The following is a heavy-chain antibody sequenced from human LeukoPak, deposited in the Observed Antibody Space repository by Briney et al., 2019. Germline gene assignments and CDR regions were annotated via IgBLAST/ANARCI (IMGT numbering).Heavy chain of an antibody. Sequence: GGSLRLSCAASGFTFSSYVVSWVRQAPGKGLEWVSAISGSGGSTYYADSVKGRFTISRDNSKNTLYLQMNSLRVEDTAVYYCAKDIVGASASDYWGQGTLVTVSS. V-gene: IGHV3-23*01. CDR1: GFTFSSYV. J-gene: IGHJ4*02. CDR2: ISGSGGST. CDR3: AKDIVGASASDY. D-gene: IGHD1-26*01.